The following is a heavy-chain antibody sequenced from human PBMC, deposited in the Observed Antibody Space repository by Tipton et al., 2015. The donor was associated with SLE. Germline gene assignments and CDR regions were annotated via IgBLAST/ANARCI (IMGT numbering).Heavy chain of an antibody. CDR1: GDSISTSRYY. V-gene: IGHV4-39*07. J-gene: IGHJ5*02. CDR2: VYYTGNT. CDR3: ARSLSRKWTLDR. D-gene: IGHD1-26*01. Sequence: TLSLTCSVSGDSISTSRYYWGWIRQPPGKGLEWVGTVYYTGNTFYNPSLESRVTISVDTSKNQFSLKLSSVTAADTAVYYCARSLSRKWTLDRWGQGTLVTVSS.